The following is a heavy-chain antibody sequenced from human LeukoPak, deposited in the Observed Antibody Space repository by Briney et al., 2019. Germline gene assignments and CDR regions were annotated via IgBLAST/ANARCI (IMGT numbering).Heavy chain of an antibody. CDR3: ARERILTGYYKGLYYFFGMDV. CDR2: INPNSGDT. Sequence: ASVKVSCKASGYTFTDYYMHWVRQAPGQGLEWMGWINPNSGDTNYAQKFQGGVTMTRDTSISTAYMELSKLRSDDTAVYYCARERILTGYYKGLYYFFGMDVWGQGTTVTVSS. V-gene: IGHV1-2*02. D-gene: IGHD3-9*01. J-gene: IGHJ6*02. CDR1: GYTFTDYY.